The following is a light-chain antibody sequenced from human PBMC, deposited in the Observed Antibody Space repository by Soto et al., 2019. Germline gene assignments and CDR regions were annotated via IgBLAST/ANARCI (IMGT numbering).Light chain of an antibody. CDR3: LQGTHFPPWT. CDR1: QSLVSSDGDAY. CDR2: KVS. J-gene: IGKJ1*01. Sequence: DVVMTHSPLSLSVTLGQSASISCSSSQSLVSSDGDAYLNWFHQRPGQSPRRLMYKVSDRDSGVPDRFSGNGSGTYFTLTINKVEAEDIGVYYCLQGTHFPPWTFGQGTKVDI. V-gene: IGKV2-30*01.